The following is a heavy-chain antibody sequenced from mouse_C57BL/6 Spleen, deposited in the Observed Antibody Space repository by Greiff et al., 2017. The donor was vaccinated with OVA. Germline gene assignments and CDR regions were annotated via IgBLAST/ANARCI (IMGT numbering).Heavy chain of an antibody. V-gene: IGHV1-64*01. CDR2: IHPNSGST. CDR3: ARPTVVDYYAMDY. D-gene: IGHD1-1*01. J-gene: IGHJ4*01. Sequence: QVQLQQPGAELVKPGASVKLSCKASGYTFTSYWMHWVKQRPGQGLEWIGMIHPNSGSTNYNEKFKSKATLTVDKSSSTAYMQLSSLTSEDSAVYYCARPTVVDYYAMDYWGQGTSVTVSS. CDR1: GYTFTSYW.